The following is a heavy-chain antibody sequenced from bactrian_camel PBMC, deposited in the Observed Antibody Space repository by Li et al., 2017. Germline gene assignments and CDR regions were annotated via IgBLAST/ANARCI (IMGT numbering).Heavy chain of an antibody. V-gene: IGHV3S40*01. J-gene: IGHJ4*01. D-gene: IGHD5*01. CDR1: GFTFSSYA. CDR2: INSGGGRT. CDR3: ATEEGDALAYHLN. Sequence: VQLVESGGGSVQAGGSLRLSCAASGFTFSSYAMSWVRQAPGKGLEWVSSINSGGGRTYYADSVKGRFTISRDNAKNTVYLQMNRMKSEDTALYYCATEEGDALAYHLNRGQGTQVTVS.